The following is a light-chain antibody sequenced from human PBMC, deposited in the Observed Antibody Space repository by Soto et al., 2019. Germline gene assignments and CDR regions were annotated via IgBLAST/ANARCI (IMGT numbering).Light chain of an antibody. J-gene: IGKJ4*01. Sequence: EIVMTQSPVTLSVSPGERATLSCRASQSVSSNLAWYQQKPGQAPRLLIYGASTRATGIPARFSGSGSGTEFTLTISSLQSEDFAVYYCQQYNDWPFFGGGTKVEIK. CDR1: QSVSSN. CDR2: GAS. V-gene: IGKV3-15*01. CDR3: QQYNDWPF.